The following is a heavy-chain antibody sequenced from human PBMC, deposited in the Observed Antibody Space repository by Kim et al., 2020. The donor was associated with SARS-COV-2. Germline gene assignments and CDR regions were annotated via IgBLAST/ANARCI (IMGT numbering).Heavy chain of an antibody. J-gene: IGHJ3*02. Sequence: GGSLRLSCAVSGFTVSSTYMSWVRQAPGRGLEWVSMLYSGGDSYYADSVRGRFTVSRDESTNTLYLHMNSLRDEDTAVYYCAREALDAFDIWGQGTMVTV. V-gene: IGHV3-53*01. CDR1: GFTVSSTY. CDR2: LYSGGDS. CDR3: AREALDAFDI.